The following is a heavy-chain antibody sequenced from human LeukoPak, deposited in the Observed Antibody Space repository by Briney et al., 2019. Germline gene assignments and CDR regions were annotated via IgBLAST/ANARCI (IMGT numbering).Heavy chain of an antibody. J-gene: IGHJ5*02. V-gene: IGHV4-59*12. CDR1: GGSISSYY. D-gene: IGHD3-22*01. CDR2: IYYSGST. Sequence: PSETLSLTCTVSGGSISSYYWSRIRQPPGKGLEWIGYIYYSGSTNYNPSLKSRVTISVDTSKNQFSLKLSSVTAADTAVYYCARDWFSLEIVVVSATNWFDPWGQGNLVTVSS. CDR3: ARDWFSLEIVVVSATNWFDP.